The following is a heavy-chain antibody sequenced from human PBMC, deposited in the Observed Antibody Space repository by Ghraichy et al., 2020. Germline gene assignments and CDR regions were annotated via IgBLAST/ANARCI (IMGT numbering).Heavy chain of an antibody. CDR3: AKGVRYDFWSGQFDY. Sequence: GGSLRLSCAASGFTFSSYAMSWVRQAPGKGLEWVSDISGSGGSTYYADSVKGRFTISRDNSKNSLYLQMNSLRAKDTAVYYCAKGVRYDFWSGQFDYWGQGTLVTVSS. CDR1: GFTFSSYA. CDR2: ISGSGGST. J-gene: IGHJ4*02. D-gene: IGHD3-3*01. V-gene: IGHV3-23*01.